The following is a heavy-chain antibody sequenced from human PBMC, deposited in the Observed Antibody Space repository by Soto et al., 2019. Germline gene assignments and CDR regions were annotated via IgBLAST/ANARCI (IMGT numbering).Heavy chain of an antibody. V-gene: IGHV1-46*01. CDR1: GYTFTSYY. D-gene: IGHD1-7*01. CDR3: ARGGLELLDYFDY. CDR2: INPSGGST. J-gene: IGHJ4*02. Sequence: QVQLVQSGAEVKKPGASVKVSCKASGYTFTSYYMHWVRQAPGQGLEWMGIINPSGGSTSYAQKFQGRVTMTRDTSTRKVYVERSSLRSEDTAVYYCARGGLELLDYFDYWGQGTLVTVSS.